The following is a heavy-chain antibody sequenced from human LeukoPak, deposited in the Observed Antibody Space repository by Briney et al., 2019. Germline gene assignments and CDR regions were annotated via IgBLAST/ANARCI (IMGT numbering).Heavy chain of an antibody. V-gene: IGHV3-30-3*01. CDR1: GFTFSSYA. J-gene: IGHJ4*02. Sequence: GGSLRLSCAASGFTFSSYAMHWVRQAPGKGLEWVAVISYDGSNKYYADSVKGRFTISRDNAKNSLYLQMNSLRIEDTAVYYCARDFDQGGADYYFAYWGQGTLVTVSS. D-gene: IGHD3-9*01. CDR3: ARDFDQGGADYYFAY. CDR2: ISYDGSNK.